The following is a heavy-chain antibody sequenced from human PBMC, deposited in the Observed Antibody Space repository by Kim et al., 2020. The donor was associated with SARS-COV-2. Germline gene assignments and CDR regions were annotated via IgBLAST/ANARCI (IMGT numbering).Heavy chain of an antibody. CDR2: IYYSGST. D-gene: IGHD3-3*01. Sequence: SETLSLTCTVSGGSISSYYWSWIRQPPGKGLEWIGYIYYSGSTNYNPSLKCRVTISVDTSKNQFSLKLSSVTAADTAVYYCARGSSLTIFGVVGWFDPWGQGTLVTVSS. J-gene: IGHJ5*02. CDR3: ARGSSLTIFGVVGWFDP. CDR1: GGSISSYY. V-gene: IGHV4-59*01.